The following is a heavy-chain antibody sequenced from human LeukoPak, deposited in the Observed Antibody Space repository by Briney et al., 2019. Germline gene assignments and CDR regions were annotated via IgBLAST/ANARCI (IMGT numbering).Heavy chain of an antibody. V-gene: IGHV4-30-2*01. Sequence: SETLSLTCAVSGGSISSGGYSWSWIRQPPGKGLEWIGYIYYSGSTYYNPSLKSRVTISVDRSKNQFSLKLSSVTAADTAVYYCARASYYYDSSGSYYFDYWGQGTLVTVSS. CDR3: ARASYYYDSSGSYYFDY. D-gene: IGHD3-22*01. J-gene: IGHJ4*02. CDR1: GGSISSGGYS. CDR2: IYYSGST.